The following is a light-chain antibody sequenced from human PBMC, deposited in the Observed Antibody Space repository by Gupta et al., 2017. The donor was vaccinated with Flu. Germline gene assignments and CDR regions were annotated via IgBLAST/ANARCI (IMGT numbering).Light chain of an antibody. V-gene: IGKV4-1*01. CDR1: RSVYTSNNKDS. J-gene: IGKJ1*01. CDR3: QQYDNTPKT. Sequence: DIVMTQSPDSLAVSLGERATINCKSSRSVYTSNNKDSLAWYQQKPGQPPKLLIYWASTRDSGVPDRFSGSGSGTDFTLTISSLQAEDVAVYYCQQYDNTPKTFGQGTKVQIK. CDR2: WAS.